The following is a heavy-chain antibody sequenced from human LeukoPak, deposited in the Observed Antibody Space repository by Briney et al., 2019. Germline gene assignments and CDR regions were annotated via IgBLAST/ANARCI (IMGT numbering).Heavy chain of an antibody. CDR1: GGSLSSYY. V-gene: IGHV4-4*07. J-gene: IGHJ5*02. Sequence: SETLSLTCTVSGGSLSSYYWSWIRQPAGKGLEWIGRIYTSGSTNYNPSLKSRVTMSVDTSKNQFSLKLSSVTAADTAVYYCARDNNYYGSGSYLLWFDPWGQGTLVTVSS. CDR2: IYTSGST. D-gene: IGHD3-10*01. CDR3: ARDNNYYGSGSYLLWFDP.